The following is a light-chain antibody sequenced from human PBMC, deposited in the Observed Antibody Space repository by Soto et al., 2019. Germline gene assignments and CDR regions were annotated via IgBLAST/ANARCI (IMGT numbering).Light chain of an antibody. J-gene: IGKJ2*03. V-gene: IGKV3-20*01. Sequence: EIVLTQSPATLSLSPGERATLSCRASQSVSSSYLAWYQQKPGQAPRLLIYGASSRATGIPDRFSGSGSGTDFTLTISRLEPEDFPVYYCQQYGISPYSFGQGTKLEIK. CDR1: QSVSSSY. CDR3: QQYGISPYS. CDR2: GAS.